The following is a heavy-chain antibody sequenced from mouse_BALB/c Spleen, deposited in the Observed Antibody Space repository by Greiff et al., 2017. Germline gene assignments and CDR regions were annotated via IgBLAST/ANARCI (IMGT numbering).Heavy chain of an antibody. CDR2: ISYSGST. J-gene: IGHJ4*01. CDR3: ARSYGNPYYYAMDY. V-gene: IGHV3-2*02. D-gene: IGHD2-1*01. CDR1: GYSITSDYA. Sequence: EVQLQESGPGLVKPSQSLSLTCTVTGYSITSDYAWNWIRQFPGNKLEWMGYISYSGSTSYNPSLKSRISITRDTSKNQFFLQLNSVTTEDTATYYCARSYGNPYYYAMDYWGQGTSVTVSS.